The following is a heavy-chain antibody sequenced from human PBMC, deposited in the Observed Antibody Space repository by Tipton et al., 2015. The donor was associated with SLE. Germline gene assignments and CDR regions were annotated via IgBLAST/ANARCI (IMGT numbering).Heavy chain of an antibody. CDR2: IDNDGGIT. Sequence: SLRLSCAASGFTFSSYGMHWVRQAPGKGLVWVSEIDNDGGITNYIDSVKGRFTISRDNAKNTLYLEMTSLRAEDTAVYYCARDDGLRVTTDYFDYWGQGTLVTVSS. V-gene: IGHV3-74*01. J-gene: IGHJ4*02. D-gene: IGHD4-17*01. CDR1: GFTFSSYG. CDR3: ARDDGLRVTTDYFDY.